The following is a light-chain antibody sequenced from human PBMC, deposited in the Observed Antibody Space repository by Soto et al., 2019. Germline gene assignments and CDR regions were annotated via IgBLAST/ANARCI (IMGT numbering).Light chain of an antibody. V-gene: IGLV2-14*01. J-gene: IGLJ1*01. CDR3: PSYPSSDIFYV. CDR2: QVT. CDR1: SSDIGGYYY. Sequence: QSALTQPASVSGSPRQSITISCTGTSSDIGGYYYVSWYQHHPGKAPKLLIYQVTNRPSRVSNRFSGSKSGNTASLTISGLQADDEADYYCPSYPSSDIFYVFGTGTTVTVL.